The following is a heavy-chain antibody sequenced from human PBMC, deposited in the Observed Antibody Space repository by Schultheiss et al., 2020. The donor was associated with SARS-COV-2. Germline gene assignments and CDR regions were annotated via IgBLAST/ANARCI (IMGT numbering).Heavy chain of an antibody. CDR2: ISYDGSNK. V-gene: IGHV3-30*07. CDR3: ARGGRLVGANYFDY. J-gene: IGHJ4*02. CDR1: GFTFSNAW. D-gene: IGHD1-26*01. Sequence: GGSLRLSCAASGFTFSNAWMSWVRQAPGKGLEWVAVISYDGSNKYYADSVKGRFTISRDNSKNTLYLQMNSLRAEDTAVYYCARGGRLVGANYFDYWGQGTLVTVSS.